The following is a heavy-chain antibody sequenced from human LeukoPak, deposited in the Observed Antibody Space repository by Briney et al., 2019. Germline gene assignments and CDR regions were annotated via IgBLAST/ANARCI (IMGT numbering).Heavy chain of an antibody. CDR2: MNPNSGNT. CDR1: GYTFTGYY. Sequence: ASVKVSCKASGYTFTGYYMHWVRQAPGQGLEWMGWMNPNSGNTGYAQKFQGRVTMTRNTSISTAYMELSSLRSEDTAVYYCARGLSIAVAGVCGYWGQGTLVTVSS. CDR3: ARGLSIAVAGVCGY. J-gene: IGHJ4*02. D-gene: IGHD6-19*01. V-gene: IGHV1-8*02.